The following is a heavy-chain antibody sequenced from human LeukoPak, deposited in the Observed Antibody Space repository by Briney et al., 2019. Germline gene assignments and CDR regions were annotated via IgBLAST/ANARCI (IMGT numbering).Heavy chain of an antibody. CDR2: INHSGST. CDR3: ARESSELTY. CDR1: GGSFSGYY. V-gene: IGHV4-34*01. J-gene: IGHJ4*02. Sequence: PSETLSLTCAVYGGSFSGYYWSWIRQPPGKGLEWIGEINHSGSTNYNPSLKSRVTISVDTSKNQFSLKLSSVTAADTAVYYCARESSELTYWGQGTLVTVSS. D-gene: IGHD1-26*01.